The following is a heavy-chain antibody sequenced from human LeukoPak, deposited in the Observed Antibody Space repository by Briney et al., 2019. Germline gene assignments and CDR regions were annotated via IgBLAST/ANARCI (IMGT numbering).Heavy chain of an antibody. CDR3: GRDYGDYDYYYYGMDV. CDR2: ISYDGSNK. J-gene: IGHJ6*02. V-gene: IGHV3-30*04. CDR1: GLTFSSYA. Sequence: GGSLRLSCAASGLTFSSYAMHSVRQAPGKGLEWDAVISYDGSNKYYADSVKGRFTISRDNSKNTLYLQMNSLRAEDTAVYYCGRDYGDYDYYYYGMDVWGQGTTVTVSS. D-gene: IGHD4-17*01.